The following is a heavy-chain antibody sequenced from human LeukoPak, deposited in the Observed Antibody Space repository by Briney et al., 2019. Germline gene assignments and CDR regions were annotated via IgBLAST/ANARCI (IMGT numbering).Heavy chain of an antibody. CDR3: ARKWAVAGSSYFDY. Sequence: PGRSLRRSCAASGFTFSSYGMHWVRQAPGKGLEWVANIKQDGSVQYHVDSVKGRFTISRDNAKNSLYLQMNSLRAEDTAVYYCARKWAVAGSSYFDYWGQGTLVTVSS. D-gene: IGHD6-19*01. J-gene: IGHJ4*02. V-gene: IGHV3-7*03. CDR2: IKQDGSVQ. CDR1: GFTFSSYG.